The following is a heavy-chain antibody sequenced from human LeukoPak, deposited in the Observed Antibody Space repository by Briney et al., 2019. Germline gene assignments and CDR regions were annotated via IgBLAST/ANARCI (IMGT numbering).Heavy chain of an antibody. Sequence: VSVKVSCKASGYTFTSYGISWVRQAPGQGLEWMGWISAYNGNTNYAQKLQGRVTMTTDTSTSTAYMELRSLRSDDTAVYYCTMITMVRGVIGKENWFDPWGQGTLVTVSS. D-gene: IGHD3-10*01. CDR1: GYTFTSYG. J-gene: IGHJ5*02. CDR2: ISAYNGNT. V-gene: IGHV1-18*01. CDR3: TMITMVRGVIGKENWFDP.